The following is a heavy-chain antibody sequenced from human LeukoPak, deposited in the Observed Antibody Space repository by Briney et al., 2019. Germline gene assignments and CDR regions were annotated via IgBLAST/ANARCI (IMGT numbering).Heavy chain of an antibody. CDR1: GFTFSSYG. Sequence: GRSLRLSCAASGFTFSSYGMHWVRQAPGKGLEWVAVISYDGSNKYYADSVKGRFTTSRDNSKNTLYLQMNSLRAEDTAVYYCARDPAVGYCSSTSCYTKVNWFDPWGQGTLVTVSS. CDR2: ISYDGSNK. D-gene: IGHD2-2*02. CDR3: ARDPAVGYCSSTSCYTKVNWFDP. J-gene: IGHJ5*02. V-gene: IGHV3-30*03.